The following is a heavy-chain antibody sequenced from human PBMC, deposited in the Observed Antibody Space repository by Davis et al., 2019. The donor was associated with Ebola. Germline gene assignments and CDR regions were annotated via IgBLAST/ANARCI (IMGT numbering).Heavy chain of an antibody. V-gene: IGHV6-1*01. Sequence: HSQTLSLTCAISGDSVSSGGWNWIRQTPSRGLEWLGRTYYYRSKWNNDYAASVKSRISVNSDTSKNQFSLQLNSVTPEDTAVYYCARGWLRSAFDQWGQGTLVTVSS. CDR3: ARGWLRSAFDQ. CDR1: GDSVSSGG. D-gene: IGHD5-12*01. J-gene: IGHJ4*02. CDR2: TYYYRSKWNN.